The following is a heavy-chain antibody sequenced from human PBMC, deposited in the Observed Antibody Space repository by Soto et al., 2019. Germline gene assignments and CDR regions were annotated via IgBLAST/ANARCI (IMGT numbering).Heavy chain of an antibody. CDR3: AAPRRSTGWYFDL. D-gene: IGHD2-2*01. V-gene: IGHV3-23*01. CDR2: IIGSGATT. J-gene: IGHJ2*01. Sequence: EVQLLESGGGLVQPGGSLRLSCAASGFTFSNYAMTWVRQAPGKGLEWVSRIIGSGATTDSADSVKGRFTVSRDNTKNILYLQMSSLRAEDTALYYCAAPRRSTGWYFDLWGRGILVTVSS. CDR1: GFTFSNYA.